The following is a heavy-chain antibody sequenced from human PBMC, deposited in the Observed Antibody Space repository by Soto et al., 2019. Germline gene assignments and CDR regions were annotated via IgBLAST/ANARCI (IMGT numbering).Heavy chain of an antibody. J-gene: IGHJ4*02. D-gene: IGHD2-21*02. Sequence: ASGKVSCKASGDTFTDYYIHWVRQATGQGLEWMGTVNPSGGHTTYAQHFLGRVTMTRDTSTSTLYMELTSLTSDDTAIYYCARGGHVVVVTAALDYWGQGTLVTVSS. CDR1: GDTFTDYY. V-gene: IGHV1-46*01. CDR3: ARGGHVVVVTAALDY. CDR2: VNPSGGHT.